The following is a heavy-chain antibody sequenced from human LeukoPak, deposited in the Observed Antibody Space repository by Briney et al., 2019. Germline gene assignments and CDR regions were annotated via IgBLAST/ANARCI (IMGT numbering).Heavy chain of an antibody. CDR2: ISGSGGST. CDR3: AKDVRGYSSYLDV. J-gene: IGHJ6*03. Sequence: GGSLRLSCAASGFTFSSYAMSWVRQAPGKGLEWVSAISGSGGSTYYADSVKGRFTISRDNAKNTLYLQMNSLRAEDTAVYYCAKDVRGYSSYLDVWGKGTTVTVSS. CDR1: GFTFSSYA. D-gene: IGHD3-16*01. V-gene: IGHV3-23*01.